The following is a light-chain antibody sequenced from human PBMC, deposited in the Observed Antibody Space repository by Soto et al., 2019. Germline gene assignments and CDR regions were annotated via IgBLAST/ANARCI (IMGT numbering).Light chain of an antibody. CDR1: SSDVGSYNL. CDR2: EVS. J-gene: IGLJ3*02. V-gene: IGLV2-23*02. CDR3: CSYAGSSTWV. Sequence: QSALTQPASVSGSPGQSITISCTGTSSDVGSYNLVSWYQQHPGKAPKLMIYEVSKRPSGVSKRFSGCKSGNTDSLTISGLQAEDEADYYCCSYAGSSTWVFGGGTKLTVL.